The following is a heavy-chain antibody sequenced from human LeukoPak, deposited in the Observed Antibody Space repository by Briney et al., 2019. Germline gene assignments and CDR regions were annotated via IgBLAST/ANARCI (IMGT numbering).Heavy chain of an antibody. CDR2: INHSGGT. CDR3: ARHLPRYSGSSYTCYFDY. CDR1: GGSFSGYY. D-gene: IGHD5-12*01. Sequence: PSETLSLTCAVYGGSFSGYYWSWIRQPPGKGLEWTGEINHSGGTNYNPSLKSRVTISVDTSKNQFSLKLSSVAAADTAVYYCARHLPRYSGSSYTCYFDYWGQGTLVTVSS. V-gene: IGHV4-34*01. J-gene: IGHJ4*02.